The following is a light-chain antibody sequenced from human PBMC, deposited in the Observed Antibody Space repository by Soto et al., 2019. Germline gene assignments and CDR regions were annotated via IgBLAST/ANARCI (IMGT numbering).Light chain of an antibody. J-gene: IGKJ1*01. CDR2: GAS. CDR3: QQYGSSGT. CDR1: QSVSNNY. V-gene: IGKV3-20*01. Sequence: EFALSQYPATLPLYPGERATLSCRASQSVSNNYLAWYQQKPGQAPRLLIYGASNRATGIPDRFSGSGSGTDFTLTSGRLEPEDFAVYYCQQYGSSGTFGQGTKVDVK.